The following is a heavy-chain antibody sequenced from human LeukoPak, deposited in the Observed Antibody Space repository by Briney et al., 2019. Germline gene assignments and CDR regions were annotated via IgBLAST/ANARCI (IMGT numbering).Heavy chain of an antibody. D-gene: IGHD6-13*01. V-gene: IGHV4-61*02. CDR3: ARSSSSFFSYYYMDV. CDR2: IYTSGST. J-gene: IGHJ6*03. Sequence: PSETLSLTCTVSGGSISSGSYYWSWIRQPAGKGLEWIGRIYTSGSTNYNPSLKSRVTISVDTSKNQFSLKLSSVTAADTAVYYCARSSSSFFSYYYMDVWGKGTTVTISS. CDR1: GGSISSGSYY.